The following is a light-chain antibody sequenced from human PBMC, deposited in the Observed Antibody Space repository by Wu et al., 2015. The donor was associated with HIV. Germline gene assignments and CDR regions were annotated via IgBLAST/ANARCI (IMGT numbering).Light chain of an antibody. CDR3: QHYSDWQT. J-gene: IGKJ1*01. V-gene: IGKV3-15*01. CDR1: QSVSDK. Sequence: EIVMTQSPATLSVSPGERATLSCRASQSVSDKLVWYQQRPGQAPRLLIYGASTRATGVPARFRGSGSGTEFTLTISSVQSEDFAVYYCQHYSDWQTFGQRDQGGNQT. CDR2: GAS.